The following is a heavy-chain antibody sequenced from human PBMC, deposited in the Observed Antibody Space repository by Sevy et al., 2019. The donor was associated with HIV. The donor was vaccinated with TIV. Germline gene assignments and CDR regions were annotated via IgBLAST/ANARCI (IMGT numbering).Heavy chain of an antibody. Sequence: RGCLRLSCAASGFTFSSYAMSWVRQAPGKGLEWVSGISGSDGSTYYTDSVKGRFTISRDTSKNTLYLQMNSLRVEDTAVYYCAKDRIFMIGDAFDIWGQGTLVIVSS. CDR3: AKDRIFMIGDAFDI. CDR1: GFTFSSYA. D-gene: IGHD3-22*01. V-gene: IGHV3-23*01. CDR2: ISGSDGST. J-gene: IGHJ3*02.